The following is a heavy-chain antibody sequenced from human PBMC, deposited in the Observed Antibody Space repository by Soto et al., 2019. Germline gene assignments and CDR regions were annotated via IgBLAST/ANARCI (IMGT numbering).Heavy chain of an antibody. CDR1: GYTFTSYG. Sequence: ASVKVSCKATGYTFTSYGISWVRQAPGRGLEWMGWISAYNGNTNYAQKLQGRVTMTTDTSTSTAYMELRSLRSDDTAVYYCARGGYYYDSSGYYLNWFDPWGQGTLVTVSS. CDR3: ARGGYYYDSSGYYLNWFDP. D-gene: IGHD3-22*01. V-gene: IGHV1-18*01. CDR2: ISAYNGNT. J-gene: IGHJ5*02.